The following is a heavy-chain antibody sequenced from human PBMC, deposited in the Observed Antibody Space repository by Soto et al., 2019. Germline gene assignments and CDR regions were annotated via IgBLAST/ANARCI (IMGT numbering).Heavy chain of an antibody. CDR3: ARLNRDYYYYGMDV. CDR1: GENIGISKW. V-gene: IGHV4-4*02. Sequence: PSVPRSLTYTVSGENIGISKWWTWVRKNPGKGLEWIGKIDQNGITNYNPSLESRVTILKDNSKNQLSLKLTSVTAVDSAVYYCARLNRDYYYYGMDVWGQGATVTGSS. CDR2: IDQNGIT. J-gene: IGHJ6*02.